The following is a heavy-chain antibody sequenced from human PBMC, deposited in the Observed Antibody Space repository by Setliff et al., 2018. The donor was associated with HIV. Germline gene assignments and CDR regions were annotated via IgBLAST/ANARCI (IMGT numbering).Heavy chain of an antibody. J-gene: IGHJ4*02. CDR2: INSDGSST. CDR1: GFTFSGYW. Sequence: GGSLRLSCAASGFTFSGYWMHWVRQAPGKGLVWVSRINSDGSSTTYADSVKGRFTISRDNAKNTLYLQMNSLRAEDTAVYYCTRGGSNSWSPFDYWGQGTLVTVSS. CDR3: TRGGSNSWSPFDY. D-gene: IGHD6-13*01. V-gene: IGHV3-74*01.